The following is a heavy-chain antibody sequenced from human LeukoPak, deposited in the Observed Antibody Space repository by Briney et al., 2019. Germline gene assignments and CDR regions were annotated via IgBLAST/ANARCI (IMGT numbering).Heavy chain of an antibody. CDR2: IWYDGSNK. CDR1: GFTFSSYG. CDR3: TRDFKYSSDY. V-gene: IGHV3-33*01. D-gene: IGHD6-6*01. J-gene: IGHJ4*02. Sequence: GGSLRLSCAASGFTFSSYGMHWVRQAPGKGLEWVAVIWYDGSNKYYADSVKGRFTISRDKSKNTLYLQMNSLRAEDTAVYYCTRDFKYSSDYWGQGTLVTVSS.